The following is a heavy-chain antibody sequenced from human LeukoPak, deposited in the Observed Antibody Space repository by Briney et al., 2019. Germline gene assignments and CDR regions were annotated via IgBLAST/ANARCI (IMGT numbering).Heavy chain of an antibody. CDR1: GYTFTGYY. D-gene: IGHD3-22*01. Sequence: GASVKVSCKASGYTFTGYYTHWVRQAPGQGLEWMGWINPNSGGTNYAQKFQGRVTMTRDTSISTAYMELSRLRSEDTAVYYCAREHYYDSSGYYEYWGQGTLVTVSS. CDR2: INPNSGGT. J-gene: IGHJ4*02. CDR3: AREHYYDSSGYYEY. V-gene: IGHV1-2*02.